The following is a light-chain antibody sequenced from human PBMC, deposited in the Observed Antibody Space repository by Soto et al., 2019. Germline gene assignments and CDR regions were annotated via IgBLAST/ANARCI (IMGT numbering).Light chain of an antibody. CDR2: AAS. V-gene: IGKV1-39*01. CDR1: QGISSY. Sequence: DIQLTQSPSSLSASVGDRVTITCRVSQGISSYLNWYRQKPGKAPKLLIYAASSLQSGVPSRFSGSGSGTDFTLTISSLQAEDVAVYYCQQYYSTLRAFGQGTKVDIK. CDR3: QQYYSTLRA. J-gene: IGKJ1*01.